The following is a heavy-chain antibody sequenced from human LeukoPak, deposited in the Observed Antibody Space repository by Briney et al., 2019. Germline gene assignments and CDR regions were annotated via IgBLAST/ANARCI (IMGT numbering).Heavy chain of an antibody. CDR3: ARVNIVVVPAAGWFDP. Sequence: SETLSLTCTVSGGSISSYYWSWIRQPAGKGLEWIGRIYTSGSTNYNPSLKSRVTMSVGTSKNQFSLKLSSVTAADTAVYYCARVNIVVVPAAGWFDPWGQGTLVTVSS. CDR1: GGSISSYY. CDR2: IYTSGST. D-gene: IGHD2-2*01. V-gene: IGHV4-4*07. J-gene: IGHJ5*02.